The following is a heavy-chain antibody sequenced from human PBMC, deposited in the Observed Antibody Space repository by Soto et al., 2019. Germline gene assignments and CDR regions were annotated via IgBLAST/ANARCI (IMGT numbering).Heavy chain of an antibody. CDR2: INPSGGST. V-gene: IGHV1-46*01. D-gene: IGHD7-27*01. J-gene: IGHJ6*02. Sequence: AASVKVSCKASGYTFTSYYMHWVRQAPGQGLEWMGIINPSGGSTSYAQKFQGRVTMTRDTSTSTVYMELSSLRSEDTAVYYCASNRDWGSRIYYYYGMDVWGQGTTVTVSS. CDR3: ASNRDWGSRIYYYYGMDV. CDR1: GYTFTSYY.